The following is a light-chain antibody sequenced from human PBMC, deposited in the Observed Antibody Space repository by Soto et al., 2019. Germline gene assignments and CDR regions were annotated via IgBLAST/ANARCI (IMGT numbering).Light chain of an antibody. CDR3: AAWDDTLNGWV. CDR1: RSTIGSNF. J-gene: IGLJ3*02. CDR2: SDN. V-gene: IGLV1-44*01. Sequence: QSVLTQPPSASGTPGQGVTISCSGSRSTIGSNFVIWYQQLPGTAPKLLIYSDNKRPSGVPDRFSGSKSGTSASLAISGLPAEDEAEYYCAAWDDTLNGWVFGGGTKLTVL.